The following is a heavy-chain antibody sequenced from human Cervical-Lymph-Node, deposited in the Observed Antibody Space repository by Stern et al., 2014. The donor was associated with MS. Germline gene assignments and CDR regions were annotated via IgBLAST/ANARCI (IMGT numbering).Heavy chain of an antibody. V-gene: IGHV1-46*03. J-gene: IGHJ4*02. CDR1: QYTFTSSH. Sequence: VQPVESGAEVKKPGASVKVSCKASQYTFTSSHMHWVRQAPRQGLEWMGIINPNGGSTSYHQTFHGTATLTRDPTTSQAYKERRGLRSEDTAVYYCTREKYGGNYLDYWGQGTLVTVSS. CDR3: TREKYGGNYLDY. D-gene: IGHD4-23*01. CDR2: INPNGGST.